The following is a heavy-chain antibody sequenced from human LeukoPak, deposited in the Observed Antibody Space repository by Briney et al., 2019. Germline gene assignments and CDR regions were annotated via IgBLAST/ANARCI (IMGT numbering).Heavy chain of an antibody. J-gene: IGHJ5*02. CDR1: GFTFDDYA. CDR2: ISWDARDI. CDR3: AKDNLAGIIGTSHCFDH. V-gene: IGHV3-9*01. Sequence: GRSLRLSCAASGFTFDDYAMHWVRHVPGKGLEWVSGISWDARDIAYADSVMGRFTISRDNAKNSLYLQMYSPRAEDTAFYYCAKDNLAGIIGTSHCFDHWGQGTLVTVSS. D-gene: IGHD1-7*01.